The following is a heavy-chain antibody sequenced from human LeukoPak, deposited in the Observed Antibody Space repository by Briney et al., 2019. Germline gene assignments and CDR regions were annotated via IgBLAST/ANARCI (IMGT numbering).Heavy chain of an antibody. D-gene: IGHD2-15*01. V-gene: IGHV4-31*03. Sequence: SETLSLTCTVSGGSISSGGYYWSWIRHHPGKGLEWIGYIYYSGSTYYNPSLTSRVTISVDTSKNQFSLKLSSVTAADTAVYYCARVGPGGVGYWGQGTLVTVSS. CDR3: ARVGPGGVGY. CDR1: GGSISSGGYY. CDR2: IYYSGST. J-gene: IGHJ4*02.